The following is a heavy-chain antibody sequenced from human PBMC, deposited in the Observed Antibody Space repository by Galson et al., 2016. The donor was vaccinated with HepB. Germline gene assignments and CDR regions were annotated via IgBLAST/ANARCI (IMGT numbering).Heavy chain of an antibody. V-gene: IGHV4-34*01. D-gene: IGHD3-16*01. CDR3: ARHGGWFFDL. Sequence: SETLSLTCAVFRGSFSGYYWNWIRQTPEKGLERSGEVDPDGSPVYNPSPKSRVTISVDTSNQQFSLTLKSVTAADTATYYCARHGGWFFDLWGRGTLVPVSS. J-gene: IGHJ2*01. CDR1: RGSFSGYY. CDR2: VDPDGSP.